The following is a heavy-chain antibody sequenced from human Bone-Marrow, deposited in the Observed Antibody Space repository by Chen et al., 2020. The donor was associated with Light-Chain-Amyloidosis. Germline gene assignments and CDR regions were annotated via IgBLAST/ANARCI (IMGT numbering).Heavy chain of an antibody. CDR1: GFTFSSYW. V-gene: IGHV3-74*02. D-gene: IGHD1-1*01. J-gene: IGHJ4*02. CDR2: INGYRGST. CDR3: ARSQSGIYDY. Sequence: EVLLVESGGGLVQPGGSLRLSCAASGFTFSSYWTHWVRQAPGKGLVWVSRINGYRGSTNYPDFVKGRFTISRDNAKNTLYLQMNSLRAEDTAVYYCARSQSGIYDYWGQGTLVTVSS.